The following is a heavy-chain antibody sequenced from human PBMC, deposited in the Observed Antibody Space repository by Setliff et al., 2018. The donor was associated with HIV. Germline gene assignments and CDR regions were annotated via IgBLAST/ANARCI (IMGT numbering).Heavy chain of an antibody. CDR1: GGSISNGYYY. J-gene: IGHJ6*03. D-gene: IGHD3-10*01. CDR2: IYTSGST. V-gene: IGHV4-61*09. CDR3: ARGGREYGVNYYYYYMDV. Sequence: SETLSLTCTVSGGSISNGYYYWSWIRQPAGKGLEWIGHIYTSGSTKYNPSLKSRVTISVDTSKNQFSLKLSSVTAADTAVHYCARGGREYGVNYYYYYMDVWGKGTTVTVS.